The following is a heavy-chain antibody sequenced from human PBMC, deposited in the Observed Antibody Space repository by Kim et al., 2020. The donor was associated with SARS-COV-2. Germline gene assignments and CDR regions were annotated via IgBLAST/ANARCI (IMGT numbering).Heavy chain of an antibody. V-gene: IGHV3-74*01. CDR3: ARMAYSGSYRDYYYYGMDV. Sequence: GGSLRLSCAASGFTFSSYWMHWVHQAPGKGLVWVSRINSDGSSTSYADSVNGRFTISRDNAKNTLYLQMNSLRAEDTAVYYCARMAYSGSYRDYYYYGMDVWGQGTTVTVSS. D-gene: IGHD1-26*01. J-gene: IGHJ6*02. CDR1: GFTFSSYW. CDR2: INSDGSST.